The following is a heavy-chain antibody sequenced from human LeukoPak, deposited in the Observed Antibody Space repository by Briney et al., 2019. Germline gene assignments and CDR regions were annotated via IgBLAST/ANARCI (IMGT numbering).Heavy chain of an antibody. D-gene: IGHD1-26*01. Sequence: GGSLRLSCAASGFTFSSYAMSWVRQAPGKGLEWVSAIRGSGGSAYYADSVKGRFTISRDNSKNTLYLQIDSLRAEDTGVNFCAKDAQPSIVGGTQYFDYWGQGTLVTVSS. CDR2: IRGSGGSA. CDR1: GFTFSSYA. V-gene: IGHV3-23*01. CDR3: AKDAQPSIVGGTQYFDY. J-gene: IGHJ4*02.